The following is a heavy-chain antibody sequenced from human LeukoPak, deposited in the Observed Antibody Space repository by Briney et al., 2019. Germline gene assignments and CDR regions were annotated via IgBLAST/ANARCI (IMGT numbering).Heavy chain of an antibody. CDR1: GGSISSYY. J-gene: IGHJ3*02. D-gene: IGHD2-15*01. CDR2: IYYSDST. CDR3: ARCVAATPVDAFDI. Sequence: SGTLSLICTVCGGSISSYYWIWIRQPTAKGVVWIGYIYYSDSTNYHPSQKSRVTISVDTSNTHYSLKLSSVTAADTAVYYCARCVAATPVDAFDIWGQGTMVTVSS. V-gene: IGHV4-59*01.